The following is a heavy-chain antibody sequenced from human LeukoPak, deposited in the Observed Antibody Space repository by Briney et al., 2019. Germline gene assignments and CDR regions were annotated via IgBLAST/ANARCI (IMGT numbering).Heavy chain of an antibody. Sequence: GGSLRLSCAASRFSFSTYWMNWVRQAPGKGLEWVANIKQDGSEKYYVDSVKGRFTISRDNAKNSLYLQMKSLRAEDTAVYYCARLREIPVFGVVTKSTSYFDYWGQGTLVTVSS. CDR3: ARLREIPVFGVVTKSTSYFDY. CDR2: IKQDGSEK. J-gene: IGHJ4*02. CDR1: RFSFSTYW. V-gene: IGHV3-7*01. D-gene: IGHD3-3*01.